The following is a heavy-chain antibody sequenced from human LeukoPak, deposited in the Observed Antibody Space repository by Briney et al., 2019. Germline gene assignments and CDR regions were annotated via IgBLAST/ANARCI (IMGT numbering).Heavy chain of an antibody. Sequence: SETLSLTCAVYGGSFSGYYWSWIRQPPGKGLEWIGEINHSGSTNYNPSLKSRVTISVDTSKNQFSLKLSSVTAADTAVYYCARTMYSSSSEGDYWGQGTLVTVPS. V-gene: IGHV4-34*01. CDR1: GGSFSGYY. CDR3: ARTMYSSSSEGDY. J-gene: IGHJ4*02. D-gene: IGHD6-6*01. CDR2: INHSGST.